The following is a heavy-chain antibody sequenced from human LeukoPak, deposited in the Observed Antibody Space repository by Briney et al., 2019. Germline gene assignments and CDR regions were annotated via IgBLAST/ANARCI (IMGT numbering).Heavy chain of an antibody. D-gene: IGHD3-22*01. Sequence: GGSLRLSCAASGFTFSSYAMSSVRPAPGKGLEWVSAISGSGGSTYYADSVKGRFTISSDNSKNTLYLQMNSLRAEDTAVYYCATSSYYYDSSGYSDYWGQGTLVTVSS. V-gene: IGHV3-23*01. CDR1: GFTFSSYA. CDR2: ISGSGGST. CDR3: ATSSYYYDSSGYSDY. J-gene: IGHJ4*02.